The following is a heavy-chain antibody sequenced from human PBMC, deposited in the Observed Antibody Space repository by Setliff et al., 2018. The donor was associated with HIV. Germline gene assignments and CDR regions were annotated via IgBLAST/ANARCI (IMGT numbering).Heavy chain of an antibody. V-gene: IGHV4-59*08. D-gene: IGHD6-19*01. J-gene: IGHJ4*02. CDR2: IYYSGST. CDR3: ARGDWYDFFDY. Sequence: SETLSLTCTVSGGSIFSHYWSWIRQPPGKGLEWIGYIYYSGSTNYSPSLKSRVTMSVDTSKNQFSLKLSSVTAADTAVYYCARGDWYDFFDYWGQGTLVTVSS. CDR1: GGSIFSHY.